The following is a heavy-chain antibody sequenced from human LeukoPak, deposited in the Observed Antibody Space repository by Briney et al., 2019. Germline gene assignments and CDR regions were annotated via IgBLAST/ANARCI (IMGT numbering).Heavy chain of an antibody. D-gene: IGHD6-13*01. CDR3: ASTIAAAGNQVYYYGMDV. J-gene: IGHJ6*02. V-gene: IGHV3-11*06. CDR2: ISSTASGT. Sequence: PGGSLRLSCAVSGFTFRDYYMSWIRQAPGKGLEWVSSISSTASGTHYADSVKGRFTISRDNTKNLLFLQMNSLRAEDTAVYYCASTIAAAGNQVYYYGMDVWGQGTTVTVSS. CDR1: GFTFRDYY.